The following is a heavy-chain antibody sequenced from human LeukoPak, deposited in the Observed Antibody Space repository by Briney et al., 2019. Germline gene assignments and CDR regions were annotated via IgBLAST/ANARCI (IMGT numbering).Heavy chain of an antibody. Sequence: PGGSLRLPCAASGFTFSSYEMNWVRQAPGKGLEWVSYISSSGSTIYYADSVKGRLTISRDNAKNSLYLQMNSLRAEDTAVYYCARDFGHWELNGGYYFDYWGQGTLVTVSS. CDR1: GFTFSSYE. CDR3: ARDFGHWELNGGYYFDY. J-gene: IGHJ4*02. D-gene: IGHD1-26*01. CDR2: ISSSGSTI. V-gene: IGHV3-48*03.